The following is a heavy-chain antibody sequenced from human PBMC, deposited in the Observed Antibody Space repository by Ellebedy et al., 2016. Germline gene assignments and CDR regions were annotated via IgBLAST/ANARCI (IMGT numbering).Heavy chain of an antibody. V-gene: IGHV3-7*03. Sequence: GGSLRLXCAASGFTFSSYWMSWVRQAPGKGLEWVANIKQDGSEKYYVDSVKGRFTISRDNAKNSLYLQMNSLRAEDTAVYYCARIPPVRYYYYGMDVWGQGTTVTVSS. CDR2: IKQDGSEK. J-gene: IGHJ6*02. CDR3: ARIPPVRYYYYGMDV. CDR1: GFTFSSYW.